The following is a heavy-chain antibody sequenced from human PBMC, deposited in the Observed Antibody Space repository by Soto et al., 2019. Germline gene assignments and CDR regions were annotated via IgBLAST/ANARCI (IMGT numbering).Heavy chain of an antibody. CDR2: INPHGGST. D-gene: IGHD1-26*01. J-gene: IGHJ5*02. CDR1: RDTFTSYY. Sequence: ASVKVSCKAPRDTFTSYYINWVRQAPGQGLEWMGVINPHGGSTAYAQKFKGRVTLTRDTSASTVYMEVSSLTSEDTAMYYCARSSGGNFGIIIEGTNWFAPRGQGTLVIAPQ. CDR3: ARSSGGNFGIIIEGTNWFAP. V-gene: IGHV1-46*01.